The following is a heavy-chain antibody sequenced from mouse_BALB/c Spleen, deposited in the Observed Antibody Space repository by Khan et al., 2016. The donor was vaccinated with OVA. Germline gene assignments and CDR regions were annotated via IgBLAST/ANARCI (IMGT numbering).Heavy chain of an antibody. CDR3: ARAGYGGFAY. CDR2: ISDGGSYT. Sequence: EVELVESGGGLVKPGGSLKLSCAASGFTFSDYYMYWVRQTPEKRLEWVATISDGGSYTYYPDSVKGRFTICRDNAKNNLYRQMSSLKSDDSAMYYCARAGYGGFAYWGHVTLVTVSA. J-gene: IGHJ3*01. V-gene: IGHV5-4*02. D-gene: IGHD1-1*02. CDR1: GFTFSDYY.